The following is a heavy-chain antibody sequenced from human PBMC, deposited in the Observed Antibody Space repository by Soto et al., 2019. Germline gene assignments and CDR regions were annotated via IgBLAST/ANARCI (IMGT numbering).Heavy chain of an antibody. V-gene: IGHV1-8*02. CDR1: GYIFTSYN. J-gene: IGHJ6*03. Sequence: QVQLVQSGAEVKKPGASVKVSCKASGYIFTSYNINWVRQAAGHGLAWMGWVNPDSGHTVYAQKFQGSGTVARDTSIGTAHMELRSLPPEDTAFYYCARSTQFSNDALENLYDTDVWGKGAAVT. D-gene: IGHD4-4*01. CDR2: VNPDSGHT. CDR3: ARSTQFSNDALENLYDTDV.